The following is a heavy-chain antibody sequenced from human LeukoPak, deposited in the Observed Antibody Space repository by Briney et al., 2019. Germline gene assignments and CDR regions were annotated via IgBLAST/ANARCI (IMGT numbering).Heavy chain of an antibody. CDR3: AGPYDSSGYYYNDAFDM. CDR2: ISTSGST. Sequence: PSRTLSLTCTVSGGSISSGNYYWSWIRQPAGKGLEWIGRISTSGSTNYNPSLKSRVTISVDTSKNQLSLKLSSVTAADTAVYYCAGPYDSSGYYYNDAFDMWGQGTMVTVSS. CDR1: GGSISSGNYY. V-gene: IGHV4-61*02. D-gene: IGHD3-22*01. J-gene: IGHJ3*02.